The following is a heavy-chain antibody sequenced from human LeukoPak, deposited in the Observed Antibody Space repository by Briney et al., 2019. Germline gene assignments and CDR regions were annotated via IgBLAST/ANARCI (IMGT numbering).Heavy chain of an antibody. J-gene: IGHJ4*02. CDR3: ARDPYYYDSTGYFGGGFDY. CDR2: IIPIFGTA. V-gene: IGHV1-69*06. Sequence: SVKVSCKASGGTFSSYAISWVRQAPGQGLEWMGGIIPIFGTANYAQKFQGRVTITADKSTSTAYMELSSLRSEDTAVYYCARDPYYYDSTGYFGGGFDYWGQGTLVTVSS. CDR1: GGTFSSYA. D-gene: IGHD3-22*01.